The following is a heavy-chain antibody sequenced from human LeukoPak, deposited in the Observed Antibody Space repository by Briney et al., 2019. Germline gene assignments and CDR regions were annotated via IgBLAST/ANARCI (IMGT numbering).Heavy chain of an antibody. CDR1: GSRFTSYW. V-gene: IGHV5-51*01. Sequence: GESLQISCKGSGSRFTSYWIGGVRQMPGKGLEWMGTIYPGDSDTRYSPSFQGQVTISADKSISTAYLQWSSLKASDTAMYYCAVGGITMIGEFDYRGQGTLVTVSS. J-gene: IGHJ4*02. CDR2: IYPGDSDT. D-gene: IGHD3-22*01. CDR3: AVGGITMIGEFDY.